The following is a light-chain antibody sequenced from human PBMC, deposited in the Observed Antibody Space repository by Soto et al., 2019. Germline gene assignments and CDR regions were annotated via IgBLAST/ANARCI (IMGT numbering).Light chain of an antibody. CDR2: AVN. Sequence: QSALTQPPSASGSPGQSVTISCTGSRSDVGGNDLVSWYQQHPGKAPQLIISAVNKRPSGVPDRFSGSKSGNTASLTVSGLQAEDEADYYCSSYASNTLLLFGGGTKLTVL. V-gene: IGLV2-8*01. J-gene: IGLJ3*02. CDR3: SSYASNTLLL. CDR1: RSDVGGNDL.